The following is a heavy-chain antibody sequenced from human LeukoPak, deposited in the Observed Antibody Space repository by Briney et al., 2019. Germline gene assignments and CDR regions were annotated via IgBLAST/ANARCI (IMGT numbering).Heavy chain of an antibody. CDR1: GGSIRSFY. J-gene: IGHJ4*02. Sequence: PSETLSLTCTVSGGSIRSFYWSWIRQPPGKGLEWIGFIYYSGSTNYNPSLKSRVTISVDTSKNQFSLKLSSVTAADTAVYYCARQMAGSIEAPYPFDYWGQGTLVTVSS. CDR3: ARQMAGSIEAPYPFDY. CDR2: IYYSGST. V-gene: IGHV4-59*08. D-gene: IGHD6-6*01.